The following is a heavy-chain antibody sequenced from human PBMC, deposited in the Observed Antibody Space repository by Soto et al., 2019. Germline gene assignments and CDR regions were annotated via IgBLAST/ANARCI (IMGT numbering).Heavy chain of an antibody. V-gene: IGHV4-31*03. D-gene: IGHD3-22*01. CDR2: IYYSGST. Sequence: KSSETLSLTCTVSGGSISSGGYYWSWIRQHPGKGLEWIGYIYYSGSTYYNPSLKSRVTISVDTSKNQFSLKLSSVTAADTAVYYCARGPRRDYYDSSGQYDYWGQGPLGTVST. CDR1: GGSISSGGYY. CDR3: ARGPRRDYYDSSGQYDY. J-gene: IGHJ4*02.